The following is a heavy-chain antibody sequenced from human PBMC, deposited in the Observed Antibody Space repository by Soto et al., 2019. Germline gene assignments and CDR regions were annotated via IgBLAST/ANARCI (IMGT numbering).Heavy chain of an antibody. Sequence: VGSLRLSCAASGFTFNNYALTWVRQAPGKGLEWVSSISGNGYTTYYADSVKGRFTISRDNSKNTLYLQMNSLRAEDTAVYFCAKEQLVLNNWGQGTLVTVSS. CDR2: ISGNGYTT. V-gene: IGHV3-23*01. CDR3: AKEQLVLNN. J-gene: IGHJ4*02. CDR1: GFTFNNYA. D-gene: IGHD6-6*01.